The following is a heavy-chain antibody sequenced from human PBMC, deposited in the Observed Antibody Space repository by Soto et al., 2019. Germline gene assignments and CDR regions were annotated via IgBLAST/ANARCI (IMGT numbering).Heavy chain of an antibody. CDR2: ISAYNANA. D-gene: IGHD1-26*01. V-gene: IGHV1-18*01. J-gene: IGHJ4*02. Sequence: QIRLLQSGAEVKKPGASVKVTCKASGYTFRNFGISWVRQAPGQGREWMGWISAYNANANYEQKFQGRLTMTADTSTSTADMELSSVRSDDTDVYCCAREYSYVDYWGQGTLVTVSS. CDR3: AREYSYVDY. CDR1: GYTFRNFG.